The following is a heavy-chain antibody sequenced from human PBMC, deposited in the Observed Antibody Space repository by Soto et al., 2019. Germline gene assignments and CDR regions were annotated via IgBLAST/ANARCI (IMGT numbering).Heavy chain of an antibody. CDR2: IDPSDSYT. CDR3: ARLDYYDSSGYYSFDY. D-gene: IGHD3-22*01. CDR1: GYSFTSYW. Sequence: GESLKISCKGSGYSFTSYWISWVRQMPGKGLEWMGRIDPSDSYTNYSPSFQGHVTVSADKSISTAYLQWSSLKASDTAMYYCARLDYYDSSGYYSFDYWGQGTLVTVSS. V-gene: IGHV5-10-1*01. J-gene: IGHJ4*02.